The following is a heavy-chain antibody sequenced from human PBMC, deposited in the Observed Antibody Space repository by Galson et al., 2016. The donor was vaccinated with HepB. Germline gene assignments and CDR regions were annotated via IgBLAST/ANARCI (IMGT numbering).Heavy chain of an antibody. J-gene: IGHJ4*02. Sequence: ETLSLTCTVSGDSIRSYYWSWIRQPPGKGLEWIGYIYYSGGTNSNPSPKSRVTISVDRSKNQFSLHLRSVTAADTAMSYCANEGQVGVPRPFDHWGQGILVTVSS. CDR1: GDSIRSYY. D-gene: IGHD1-1*01. CDR2: IYYSGGT. V-gene: IGHV4-59*12. CDR3: ANEGQVGVPRPFDH.